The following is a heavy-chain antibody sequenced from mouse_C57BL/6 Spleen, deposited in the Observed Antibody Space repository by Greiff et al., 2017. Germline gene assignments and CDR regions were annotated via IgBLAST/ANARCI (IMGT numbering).Heavy chain of an antibody. CDR3: ARVYSNYVYFDY. D-gene: IGHD2-5*01. CDR2: INYDGSST. CDR1: GFTFSDYY. V-gene: IGHV5-16*01. Sequence: EVQVVESEGGLVQPGSSMKLSCTASGFTFSDYYMAWVRQVPEKGLEWVANINYDGSSTYYLDSLKSRFIISRDNAKNILYLQMSSLKSEDTATYYCARVYSNYVYFDYWGQGTTLTVSS. J-gene: IGHJ2*01.